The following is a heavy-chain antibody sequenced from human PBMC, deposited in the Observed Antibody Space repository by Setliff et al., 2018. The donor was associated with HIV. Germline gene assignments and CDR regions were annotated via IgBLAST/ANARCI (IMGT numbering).Heavy chain of an antibody. CDR3: ARHSPNVGVRGDAFDI. Sequence: SETLSLTCTVSGGSISSYYWSWIRQPPGKGLEWIGYIYYSGSTNYNPSLKSRVTISVDTSKNQISLRLSSVTAADTAVYYCARHSPNVGVRGDAFDIWGQGTVVTVS. D-gene: IGHD2-8*01. J-gene: IGHJ3*02. V-gene: IGHV4-59*08. CDR1: GGSISSYY. CDR2: IYYSGST.